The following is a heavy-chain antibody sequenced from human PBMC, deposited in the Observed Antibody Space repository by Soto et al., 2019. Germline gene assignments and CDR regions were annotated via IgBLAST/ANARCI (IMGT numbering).Heavy chain of an antibody. V-gene: IGHV4-59*01. J-gene: IGHJ6*02. CDR1: GDSISNYY. CDR2: MFYSGST. D-gene: IGHD1-1*01. Sequence: SETLSLTCTVSGDSISNYYLAWIRQPPGKGLEWIGYMFYSGSTNYNPSLKSRVTMSVDTSKTQFSLKLTSVTAADTAVYFCARAGGGKSMPYYFYPMDVWGRGTTVTVSS. CDR3: ARAGGGKSMPYYFYPMDV.